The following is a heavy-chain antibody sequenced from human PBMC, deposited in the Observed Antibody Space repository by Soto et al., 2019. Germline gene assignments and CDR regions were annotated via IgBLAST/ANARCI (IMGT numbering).Heavy chain of an antibody. CDR3: AATVTTFLVYYGMDV. J-gene: IGHJ6*02. Sequence: QVQLVQSGAEVKKPGSSVKVSCKASGGTFSSYAISWVRQAPGQGLEWMGGIIPIFGTANYAQKFQGRVXXTXDXXTSTAXMXXXXLRSEDTAVYYCAATVTTFLVYYGMDVWGQGTTVTVSS. D-gene: IGHD4-17*01. V-gene: IGHV1-69*12. CDR2: IIPIFGTA. CDR1: GGTFSSYA.